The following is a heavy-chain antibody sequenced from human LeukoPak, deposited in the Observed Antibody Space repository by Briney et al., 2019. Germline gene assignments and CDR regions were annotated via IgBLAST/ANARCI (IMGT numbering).Heavy chain of an antibody. D-gene: IGHD3-10*01. CDR3: ARRGPDYYFGLDI. J-gene: IGHJ6*02. CDR2: MNPNSGNT. V-gene: IGHV1-8*01. Sequence: ASVKVSCKASGYTFSSYDINWVRQAPGQGLEWLGWMNPNSGNTGYAPKFQGRVTMTRSTSINTAFMELSSLRSDDTAVYYCARRGPDYYFGLDIWGPGTTVTVSS. CDR1: GYTFSSYD.